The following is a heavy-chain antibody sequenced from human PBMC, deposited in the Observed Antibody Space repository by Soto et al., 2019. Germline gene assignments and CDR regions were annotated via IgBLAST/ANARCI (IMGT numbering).Heavy chain of an antibody. V-gene: IGHV3-48*01. CDR3: AREVLGDYPYYFDY. CDR2: ISSSSSTI. D-gene: IGHD4-17*01. J-gene: IGHJ4*02. CDR1: GFTFSSYS. Sequence: GGSLRLSCAASGFTFSSYSMNWVRQAPGKGLEWVSYISSSSSTIYYADSVKGRFTISRDNAKNSLYLQMNSLRAEDTAVYYCAREVLGDYPYYFDYWGQGTLVTVSS.